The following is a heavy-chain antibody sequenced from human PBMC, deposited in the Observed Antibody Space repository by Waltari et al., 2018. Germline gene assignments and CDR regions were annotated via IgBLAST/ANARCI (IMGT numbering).Heavy chain of an antibody. CDR2: IIPIFGTA. CDR1: GGTFSSYA. V-gene: IGHV1-69*05. J-gene: IGHJ4*02. D-gene: IGHD3-10*01. CDR3: AVALYYYGSGSPIADY. Sequence: QVQLVQSGAEVKKPGSSVKVSCKASGGTFSSYAISWVRQPRGQGLEWMGGIIPIFGTANYAQKFQGRVTITTDESTSTAYMELSSLRSEDTAVYYCAVALYYYGSGSPIADYWGQGTLVTVSS.